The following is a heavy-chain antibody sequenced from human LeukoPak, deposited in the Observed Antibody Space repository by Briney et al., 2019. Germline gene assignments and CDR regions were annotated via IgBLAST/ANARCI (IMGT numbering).Heavy chain of an antibody. V-gene: IGHV3-53*01. CDR3: AKTPKPLYGSDPV. J-gene: IGHJ4*02. CDR2: IYSGGST. CDR1: GFTVSSNY. D-gene: IGHD3-10*01. Sequence: GGSLRLSCAASGFTVSSNYMSWVRQAPGKGLEWVSVIYSGGSTYYADSVKGRFTISRDNSKNTLYLQMNSLRAEDTAVYYCAKTPKPLYGSDPVWGQGTLVTVSS.